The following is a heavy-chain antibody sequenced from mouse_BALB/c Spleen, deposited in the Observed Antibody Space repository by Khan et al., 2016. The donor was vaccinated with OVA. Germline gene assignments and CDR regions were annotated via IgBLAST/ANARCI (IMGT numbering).Heavy chain of an antibody. V-gene: IGHV3-8*02. D-gene: IGHD1-1*01. Sequence: EVELVESGPSLVKPSQTLSLTCSVTGDSITRGYWNWIRKFPGNKLDYMGYISYSGNTYCNPSLKSRISITRDTSKNQYYLQLNSVTTDDTATYYCACELRGFAYWGQGTLVTVSA. J-gene: IGHJ3*01. CDR2: ISYSGNT. CDR1: GDSITRGY. CDR3: ACELRGFAY.